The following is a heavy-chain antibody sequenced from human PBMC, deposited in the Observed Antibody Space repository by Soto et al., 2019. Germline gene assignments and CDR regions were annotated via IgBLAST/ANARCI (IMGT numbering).Heavy chain of an antibody. CDR2: INTNSVYI. CDR3: TRGSYGDYSD. V-gene: IGHV3-21*01. Sequence: PGGSLRLSCAASGFTFSSSTMNWVRQAPGKGLELVSSINTNSVYIYYAGSVTGRFTISRDNSKNSLFLQMNSLRAEDTAVYYWTRGSYGDYSDWGQGTLVTVCS. J-gene: IGHJ4*02. CDR1: GFTFSSST. D-gene: IGHD4-17*01.